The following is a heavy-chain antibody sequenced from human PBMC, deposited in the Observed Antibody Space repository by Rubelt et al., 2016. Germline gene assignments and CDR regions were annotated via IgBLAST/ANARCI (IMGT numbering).Heavy chain of an antibody. Sequence: EVQLVESGGGLVQPGGSLRLSCAASGFTFSSYSMNWVRQAPGKGLEWVSAISGSGGSTYYADSVKGRFTISRDNSKNTLYLQMNSLRAEDTAVYYCAKDPNYYDSGEDAFDIWGQGTMVTVSS. CDR3: AKDPNYYDSGEDAFDI. V-gene: IGHV3-23*04. CDR1: GFTFSSYS. D-gene: IGHD3-22*01. J-gene: IGHJ3*02. CDR2: ISGSGGST.